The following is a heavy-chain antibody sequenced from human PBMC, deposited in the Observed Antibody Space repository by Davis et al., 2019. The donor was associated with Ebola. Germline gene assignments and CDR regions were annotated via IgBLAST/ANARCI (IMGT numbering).Heavy chain of an antibody. CDR1: GASISSYY. CDR2: IYYSGTT. Sequence: SETLSLTCTVSGASISSYYWSWIRQPPGKGLEWIGYIYYSGTTDYNPSLKSRVTISRDTSKNQVSLTLNPVTAADTAVYFCSRGTSSGFYGGRHDFWGLGTLVTVSS. J-gene: IGHJ4*02. V-gene: IGHV4-59*01. CDR3: SRGTSSGFYGGRHDF. D-gene: IGHD3-22*01.